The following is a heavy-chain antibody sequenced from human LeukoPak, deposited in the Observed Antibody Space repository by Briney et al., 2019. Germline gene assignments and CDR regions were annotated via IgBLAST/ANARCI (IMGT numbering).Heavy chain of an antibody. J-gene: IGHJ5*02. CDR1: GYTFTSCD. Sequence: ASVKVSCKASGYTFTSCDINWVRQATGQGLEWMGWMNPNSGNTGYAQKFQGRVTMTRNTSISTAYMELSSLRSEDTAVYCCARGRRYCSSTSCYGGNNWFDPWGQGTLVTVSS. CDR3: ARGRRYCSSTSCYGGNNWFDP. CDR2: MNPNSGNT. D-gene: IGHD2-2*01. V-gene: IGHV1-8*01.